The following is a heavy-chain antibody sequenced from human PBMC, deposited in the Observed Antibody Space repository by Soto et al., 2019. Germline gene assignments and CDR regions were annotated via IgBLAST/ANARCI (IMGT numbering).Heavy chain of an antibody. V-gene: IGHV4-59*01. D-gene: IGHD3-22*01. J-gene: IGHJ5*01. CDR1: GDTSTSYH. Sequence: PSETLSLTCTVSGDTSTSYHWGWIRQAPGKGLEWIGHIHNSGTSTHNPSLNGRVTISIDMSKKQFSLKLTSLTSADTAVYYCARDFYDSAGYTWFDSWSQGTLVTVSS. CDR2: IHNSGTS. CDR3: ARDFYDSAGYTWFDS.